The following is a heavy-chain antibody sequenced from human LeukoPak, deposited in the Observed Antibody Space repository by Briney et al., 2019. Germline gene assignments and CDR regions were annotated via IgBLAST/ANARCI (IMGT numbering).Heavy chain of an antibody. D-gene: IGHD1-26*01. Sequence: PSETLSPTCTVSRGSISGSIRSFYWSWLRQPPGKGLEWIGYISSSGSTHDNPSLRSRVTISLDASKNQFFLTLSSVSAADTALYYCARIPLAYSGAYYFDYWGQGTLVTVSP. CDR2: ISSSGST. J-gene: IGHJ4*02. CDR3: ARIPLAYSGAYYFDY. V-gene: IGHV4-4*09. CDR1: RGSISGSIRSFY.